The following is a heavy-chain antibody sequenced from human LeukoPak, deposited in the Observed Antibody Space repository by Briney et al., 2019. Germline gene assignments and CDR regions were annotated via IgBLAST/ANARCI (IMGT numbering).Heavy chain of an antibody. D-gene: IGHD1/OR15-1a*01. Sequence: SETLSLTCAVYGGSFSGYYWSWIRQPPGKGLEWIGEINHSGSTSYNPSLKSRVTISVDASKNQFSLKLSSVTAADTAVYYCARARNCNKYYFDYWGQGTLVTVSS. CDR2: INHSGST. J-gene: IGHJ4*02. CDR3: ARARNCNKYYFDY. V-gene: IGHV4-34*01. CDR1: GGSFSGYY.